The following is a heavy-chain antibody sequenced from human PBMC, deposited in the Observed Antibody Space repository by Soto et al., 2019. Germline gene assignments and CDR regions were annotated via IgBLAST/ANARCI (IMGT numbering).Heavy chain of an antibody. CDR2: INPNSGGT. D-gene: IGHD3-10*01. CDR3: AREASMVRGVIIPDWFDP. V-gene: IGHV1-2*04. CDR1: GYTFTGYY. J-gene: IGHJ5*02. Sequence: GASVKVSCKASGYTFTGYYMHWVRQAPGQGLEWMGWINPNSGGTNYAQKFQGWVTMTRDTSISTAYMELSRLRSDDTAVYYCAREASMVRGVIIPDWFDPWGQGTLVTVSS.